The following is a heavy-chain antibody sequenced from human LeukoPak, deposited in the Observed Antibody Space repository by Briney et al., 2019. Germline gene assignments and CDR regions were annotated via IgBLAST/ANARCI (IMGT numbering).Heavy chain of an antibody. Sequence: GGSLRLSCAASGFTFSTYAMTWVRQAPGKGLEWVSGINSNGDEIYYADSVRGRFTISRDNSNNALYLQMDSLRVEDTAVYYCANWIGSSSRDYWGQGTLVTVSS. CDR3: ANWIGSSSRDY. V-gene: IGHV3-23*01. J-gene: IGHJ4*02. D-gene: IGHD6-6*01. CDR2: INSNGDEI. CDR1: GFTFSTYA.